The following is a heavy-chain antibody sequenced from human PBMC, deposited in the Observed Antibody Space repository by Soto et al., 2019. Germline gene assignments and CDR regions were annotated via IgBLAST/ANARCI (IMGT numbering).Heavy chain of an antibody. D-gene: IGHD7-27*01. Sequence: QVQLQESGPGLVKPSQTLSLTCTVSGDSISSGGYFWSWICQHPGKGLEWIGYIYHSGSTYYNPSLKSRVTISVDTSKNQFSLKLSSVTAADTAVYYCAKTIWGWALDIWGQGTMVTVSS. J-gene: IGHJ3*02. CDR2: IYHSGST. CDR3: AKTIWGWALDI. CDR1: GDSISSGGYF. V-gene: IGHV4-31*03.